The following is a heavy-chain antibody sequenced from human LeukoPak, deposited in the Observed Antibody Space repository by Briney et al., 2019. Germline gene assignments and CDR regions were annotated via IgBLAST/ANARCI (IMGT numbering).Heavy chain of an antibody. CDR2: VFYTGGT. D-gene: IGHD2-15*01. CDR3: ARRIVLVAAGNDVLDS. Sequence: SETLSLTCTVSGGSVRGDGYFWAWIRQPPGKGLEWIGSVFYTGGTYYNPSLKSRVTISVDTSRNQFSLHVNSVTAADTAVYFCARRIVLVAAGNDVLDSWGQGTLVTASS. V-gene: IGHV4-39*01. CDR1: GGSVRGDGYF. J-gene: IGHJ4*02.